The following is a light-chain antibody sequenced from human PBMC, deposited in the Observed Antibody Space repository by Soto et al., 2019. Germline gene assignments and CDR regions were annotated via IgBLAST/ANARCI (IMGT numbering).Light chain of an antibody. CDR3: MQSLQTPQWT. CDR1: QSLLQTNGYTY. CDR2: LTS. Sequence: DIVVTQSPLYLPVTPGEPASISCRSSQSLLQTNGYTYLDWYLQKPGQSPQLLIYLTSIRASGVPDRFSGSGSGTEFTLKIRKVEAADVGVYYSMQSLQTPQWTVGPGTKVDIK. V-gene: IGKV2-28*01. J-gene: IGKJ1*01.